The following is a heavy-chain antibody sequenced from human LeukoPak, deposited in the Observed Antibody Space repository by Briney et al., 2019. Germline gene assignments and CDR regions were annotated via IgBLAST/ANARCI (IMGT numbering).Heavy chain of an antibody. V-gene: IGHV3-74*01. Sequence: GGSLRLSCAASGFTFSSYWMHWVRQAPGKGLVWVARINSDGSSTSYADSVKGRFTISRDNAKNTLYLQMISLGAEDTAVYYCARATRWLLFLAYFDSWGQGTLVTVSS. CDR1: GFTFSSYW. CDR2: INSDGSST. J-gene: IGHJ4*02. CDR3: ARATRWLLFLAYFDS. D-gene: IGHD5-24*01.